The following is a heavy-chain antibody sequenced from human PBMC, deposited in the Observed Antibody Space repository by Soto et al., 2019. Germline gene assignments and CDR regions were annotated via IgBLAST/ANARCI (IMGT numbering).Heavy chain of an antibody. V-gene: IGHV4-59*02. J-gene: IGHJ5*02. CDR3: ARDRDGHSSGLPSFDP. D-gene: IGHD3-22*01. CDR1: GGSVSNYY. CDR2: IYYTGTH. Sequence: XGTLCLTVSVSGGSVSNYYWSWVRQPAGKRLEWIGYIYYTGTHDYNPSLRGRATISVDTSKDQFSLKLTSVTAADTAVSYRARDRDGHSSGLPSFDPWGQGILVTVSS.